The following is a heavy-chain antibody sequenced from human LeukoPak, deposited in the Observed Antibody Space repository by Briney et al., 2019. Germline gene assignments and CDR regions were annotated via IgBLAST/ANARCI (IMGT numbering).Heavy chain of an antibody. V-gene: IGHV4-34*01. Sequence: SETLSLTCAVYGASLSGHYWAWIRQPPGKRLEWIGEIHPTGSVHYNPSLQSRVAISKDTSKSQFSLHLTSVTAADTAVYYCARGYDNEKSAYWGQGSLVTVS. CDR1: GASLSGHY. CDR2: IHPTGSV. CDR3: ARGYDNEKSAY. J-gene: IGHJ4*02. D-gene: IGHD3-22*01.